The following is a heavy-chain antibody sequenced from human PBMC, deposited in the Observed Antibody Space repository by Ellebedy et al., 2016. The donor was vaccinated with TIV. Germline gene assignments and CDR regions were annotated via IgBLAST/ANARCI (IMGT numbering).Heavy chain of an antibody. V-gene: IGHV4-30-4*01. J-gene: IGHJ6*02. CDR1: GGSISSGDYY. CDR3: ARAANYYDNFGAHRKYYGMDV. CDR2: IFYSGST. D-gene: IGHD3-22*01. Sequence: MPSETLSLTCTVSGGSISSGDYYWSWFRQPPGKGLEWIGYIFYSGSTYYNLSLESRVTMSVDTSKNQFSLKLSSVTAADTAVYYCARAANYYDNFGAHRKYYGMDVWGQGTTVTVSS.